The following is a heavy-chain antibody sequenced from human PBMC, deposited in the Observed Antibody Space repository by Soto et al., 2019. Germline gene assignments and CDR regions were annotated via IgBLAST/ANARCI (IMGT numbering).Heavy chain of an antibody. Sequence: ASVKVSCKASGGTFSSYAISWVRQAPGQGLEWMGGIIPIFGTANYAQKFQGRVTITADKSTSTAYMELSSLRSEDTAVYYCARFLVPYYYDSSGYSMVNWFDPWGQGTLVTVPQ. V-gene: IGHV1-69*06. D-gene: IGHD3-22*01. CDR2: IIPIFGTA. CDR1: GGTFSSYA. J-gene: IGHJ5*02. CDR3: ARFLVPYYYDSSGYSMVNWFDP.